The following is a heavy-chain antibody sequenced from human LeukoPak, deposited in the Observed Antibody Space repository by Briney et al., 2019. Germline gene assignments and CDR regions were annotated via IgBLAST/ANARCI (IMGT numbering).Heavy chain of an antibody. CDR3: ARDSGSYLQPTDY. Sequence: PGGSLRLSCAASGTFSRYWMSWVRQAPGKGLEWVANIKQDGSEKYYVDSVKGRFTISRDNAKSSLYLQMNSLRAEDTAVYHCARDSGSYLQPTDYWGQGTLVTVSS. CDR1: GTFSRYW. V-gene: IGHV3-7*05. J-gene: IGHJ4*02. CDR2: IKQDGSEK. D-gene: IGHD1-26*01.